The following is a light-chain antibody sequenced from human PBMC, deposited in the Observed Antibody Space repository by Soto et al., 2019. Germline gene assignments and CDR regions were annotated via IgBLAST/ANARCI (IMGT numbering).Light chain of an antibody. CDR2: DAS. CDR1: QSVGSL. J-gene: IGKJ5*01. Sequence: EIVLTQSPGTLSLSPGERAILSCRASQSVGSLLAWYQHNHGQAPRLLIFDASYRAAGIPARFRGSGSGTELTITISSLQPEDGKVYDGQQRSNWPPTFGQGTRLEIK. CDR3: QQRSNWPPT. V-gene: IGKV3-11*01.